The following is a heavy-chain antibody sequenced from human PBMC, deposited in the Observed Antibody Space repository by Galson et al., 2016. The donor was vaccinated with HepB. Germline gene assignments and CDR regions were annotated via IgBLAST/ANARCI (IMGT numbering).Heavy chain of an antibody. J-gene: IGHJ4*02. V-gene: IGHV3-23*01. Sequence: SLRLSCATSGFTFSNYSMTWVRQAPGKGLEWVANLGHGTSYADSVKGRFTISRDSSRNTMHLQMNSLGAGATDVYYCVCAKIRGRAGEGDFFDYWGQGTVVTVSS. CDR2: LGHGT. CDR3: VCAKIRGRAGEGDFFDY. CDR1: GFTFSNYS. D-gene: IGHD3-10*01.